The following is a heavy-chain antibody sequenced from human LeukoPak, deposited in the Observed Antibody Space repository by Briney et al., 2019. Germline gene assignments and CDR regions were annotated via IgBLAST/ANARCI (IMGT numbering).Heavy chain of an antibody. Sequence: GGSLRLSCAASGFTFSSYAMSWVRQAPGKGLEWVSAISGSGGSTYYADSVKGRFTISRDNAKNSLYLQMNSLRAEDTAVYYCARDGYYGSGRSFDYWGQGTLVTVSS. J-gene: IGHJ4*02. CDR1: GFTFSSYA. D-gene: IGHD3-10*01. CDR2: ISGSGGST. CDR3: ARDGYYGSGRSFDY. V-gene: IGHV3-23*01.